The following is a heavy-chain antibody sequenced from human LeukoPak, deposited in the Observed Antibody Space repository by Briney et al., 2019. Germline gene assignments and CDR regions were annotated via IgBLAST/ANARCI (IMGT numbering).Heavy chain of an antibody. CDR1: GYTFTGYS. CDR3: ARNGDSSGSYRRKYGMDV. CDR2: INPNSGST. Sequence: ASVRVSCKASGYTFTGYSMHWVRQAPGQGLEWVGWINPNSGSTNYAQPFQGRLTITRDKAISTLYMELNRLRADDTAVYYCARNGDSSGSYRRKYGMDVWGQGTKVTVSS. J-gene: IGHJ6*02. D-gene: IGHD3-22*01. V-gene: IGHV1-2*02.